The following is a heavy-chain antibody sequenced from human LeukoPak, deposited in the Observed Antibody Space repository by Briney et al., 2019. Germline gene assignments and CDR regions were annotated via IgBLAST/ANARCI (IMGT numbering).Heavy chain of an antibody. D-gene: IGHD2-2*01. CDR3: ARALPAFDY. V-gene: IGHV4-39*01. J-gene: IGHJ4*02. CDR1: GGSISSSSYY. CDR2: IYYSGST. Sequence: TSETLSLTCTVSGGSISSSSYYWGWIRQPPGKGLEWIGSIYYSGSTYYNPSLKSRVTISVDTSKNQFSLKLSSVTAADTAVYYCARALPAFDYWGQGTLVTVSS.